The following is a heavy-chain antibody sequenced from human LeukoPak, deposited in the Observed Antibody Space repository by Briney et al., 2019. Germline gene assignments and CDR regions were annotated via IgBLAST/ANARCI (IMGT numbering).Heavy chain of an antibody. J-gene: IGHJ4*02. D-gene: IGHD3-10*01. Sequence: PGGSLRLSCAASGFTFSSYAMSWVRQAPGKGLEWVSAISGSGGSTYYADSVKGRFTISRDNSKNTLYLQMNSLRAEDTAVYYCAKELPSVYYGSGSSDFPADYWGQGTLVTVSS. CDR3: AKELPSVYYGSGSSDFPADY. CDR1: GFTFSSYA. CDR2: ISGSGGST. V-gene: IGHV3-23*01.